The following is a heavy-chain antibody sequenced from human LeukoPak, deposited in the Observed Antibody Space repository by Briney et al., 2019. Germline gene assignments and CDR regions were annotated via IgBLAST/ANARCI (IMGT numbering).Heavy chain of an antibody. CDR2: INPSGGST. Sequence: ASVKVSCKASGYTFTGYYMHWVRQAPGQGLEWMGIINPSGGSTSYAQKFQGRVTMTRDMSTSTVYMELSSLRSEDTAVYYCARERGGYCSGGSCYGGGKFDPWGQGTLVTVSS. D-gene: IGHD2-15*01. J-gene: IGHJ5*02. V-gene: IGHV1-46*01. CDR3: ARERGGYCSGGSCYGGGKFDP. CDR1: GYTFTGYY.